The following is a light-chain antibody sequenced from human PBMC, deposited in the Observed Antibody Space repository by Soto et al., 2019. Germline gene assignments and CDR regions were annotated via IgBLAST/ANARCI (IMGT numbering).Light chain of an antibody. V-gene: IGKV1-39*01. CDR3: QHSYSSPFT. Sequence: DIPMTQSPSSLSASVGDGVTITCRASQGISSYLNWYHQKPGRAPTLLIYAASTLQDGVPPKFSGGGSGTDFTLPISSLQPEDAATYYCQHSYSSPFTFGQGTKVEIK. CDR1: QGISSY. CDR2: AAS. J-gene: IGKJ2*01.